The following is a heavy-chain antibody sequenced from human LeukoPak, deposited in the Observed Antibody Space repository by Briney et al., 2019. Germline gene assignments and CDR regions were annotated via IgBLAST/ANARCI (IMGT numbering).Heavy chain of an antibody. J-gene: IGHJ4*02. CDR2: IWYDGSNK. CDR3: ASSYGSGRDY. V-gene: IGHV3-33*08. D-gene: IGHD3-10*01. CDR1: GFTFSSYS. Sequence: GGSLRLSCAASGFTFSSYSMNWVRQAPGKGLEWVAVIWYDGSNKYYADSVKGRFTISRDNSKNTLYLQMNSLRAEDTAVYYCASSYGSGRDYWGQGTLVTVSS.